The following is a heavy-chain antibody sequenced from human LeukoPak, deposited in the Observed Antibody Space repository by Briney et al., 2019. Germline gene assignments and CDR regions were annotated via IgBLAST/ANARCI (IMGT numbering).Heavy chain of an antibody. V-gene: IGHV3-23*01. CDR2: IFQGGGEI. CDR3: ATYRQVLLPFES. J-gene: IGHJ4*02. CDR1: GFTFSDFA. Sequence: GGSLRLSCAASGFTFSDFAMIWVRQPPGKGLEWVSSIFQGGGEIHYADSVRGRFTISRDNSRSTLFLQMNSLRAEDTAIYYCATYRQVLLPFESWGQGTLVTVSS. D-gene: IGHD2-8*02.